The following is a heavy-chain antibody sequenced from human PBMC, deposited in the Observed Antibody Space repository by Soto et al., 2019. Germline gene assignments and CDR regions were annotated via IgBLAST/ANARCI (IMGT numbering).Heavy chain of an antibody. Sequence: EVQLVESGGGLVTPGGSLRLSCAASGFTFSNAWMTWVRQAPGKGLEWIGRIKSKTDGETTDYAAPVKGRFTISRDDSTNTLYLQMSSLKTEDTAVYYCTRGAPSGTFYDYWGQGTLVTVSS. CDR3: TRGAPSGTFYDY. CDR2: IKSKTDGETT. V-gene: IGHV3-15*01. J-gene: IGHJ4*02. D-gene: IGHD6-13*01. CDR1: GFTFSNAW.